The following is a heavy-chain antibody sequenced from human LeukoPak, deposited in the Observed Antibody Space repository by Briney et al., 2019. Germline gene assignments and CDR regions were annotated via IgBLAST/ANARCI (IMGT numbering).Heavy chain of an antibody. CDR2: ISGSGGST. CDR3: AKEYTYYYDRSGYVDY. D-gene: IGHD3-22*01. Sequence: GGSLRLSCAASGFTFSSYGMSWVRQAPGKGLEWVSGISGSGGSTHYADSVKGRFTISRDNSKNTLYLQMNSLRAEDTAVYYCAKEYTYYYDRSGYVDYWGQGTLVTVSS. V-gene: IGHV3-23*01. CDR1: GFTFSSYG. J-gene: IGHJ4*02.